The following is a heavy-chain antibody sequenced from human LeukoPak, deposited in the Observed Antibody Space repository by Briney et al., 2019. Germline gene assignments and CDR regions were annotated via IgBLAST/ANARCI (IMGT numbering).Heavy chain of an antibody. CDR2: ISDSGGST. Sequence: GASLRLSCAVSGFSLSRYAMSWVRKAPGKGLEWVSAISDSGGSTYYADSVKGRSTISRDNSRNTLYLQMNTLRAEDTAVYYCAKCRGSSWSDYFDYWGQGTLVTVSS. V-gene: IGHV3-23*01. CDR1: GFSLSRYA. CDR3: AKCRGSSWSDYFDY. D-gene: IGHD6-13*01. J-gene: IGHJ4*02.